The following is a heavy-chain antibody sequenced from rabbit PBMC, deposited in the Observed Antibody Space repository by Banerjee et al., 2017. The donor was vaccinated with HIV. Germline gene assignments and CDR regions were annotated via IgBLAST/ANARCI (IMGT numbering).Heavy chain of an antibody. V-gene: IGHV1S45*01. CDR1: GFSFISSYW. CDR2: IYAGSSGST. Sequence: QQQLEESGGDLVKPGASLTLTCTASGFSFISSYWICWVRQAPGKGLEWIACIYAGSSGSTYYASWAKGRFTISKTSSTTVTLQMTSLTAADTATYFCARAVDDYGDPDYFNLWGPGTLVTVS. J-gene: IGHJ4*01. CDR3: ARAVDDYGDPDYFNL. D-gene: IGHD2-1*01.